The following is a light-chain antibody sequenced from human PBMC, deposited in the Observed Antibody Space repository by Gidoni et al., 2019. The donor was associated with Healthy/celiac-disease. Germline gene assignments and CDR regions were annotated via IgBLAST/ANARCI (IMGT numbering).Light chain of an antibody. V-gene: IGKV3-11*01. CDR2: DAS. Sequence: EIVLPQSPATLSLSPGERATLSCRASQSVSSYLAWYQQKPGQAPMLLIYDASNRATGIPARFSGSGSGTDFTLTISSLEPEDFAVYYCQQRSNWPPFTFGPGTKVDIK. J-gene: IGKJ3*01. CDR1: QSVSSY. CDR3: QQRSNWPPFT.